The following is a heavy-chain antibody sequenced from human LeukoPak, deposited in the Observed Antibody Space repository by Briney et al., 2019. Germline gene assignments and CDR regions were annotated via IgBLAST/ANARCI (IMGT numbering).Heavy chain of an antibody. V-gene: IGHV1-46*01. CDR3: AISIYVWGSTGVRFDP. CDR2: INPSGGST. Sequence: ASVKVSCKASGYTFTSYYMHWVRQAPGQGLEWMGIINPSGGSTSYAQKFQGRVTMTRDTSTSTVYMELSSLRSEDTAVYYCAISIYVWGSTGVRFDPWGQGTLVTVSS. D-gene: IGHD3-16*01. J-gene: IGHJ5*02. CDR1: GYTFTSYY.